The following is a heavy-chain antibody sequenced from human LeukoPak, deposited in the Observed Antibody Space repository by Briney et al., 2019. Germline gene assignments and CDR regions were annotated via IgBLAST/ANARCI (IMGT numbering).Heavy chain of an antibody. Sequence: GGSLRLSCAASGFKFSNHYINWVRQAPGKGLEWVGRISNSASSYTTYYAQSVKGRFTISRDDSESSVYLQMNSLRTEDTAVYYWGKILINAQHYMDLWGQGTTVTVSS. J-gene: IGHJ6*03. V-gene: IGHV3-72*01. CDR3: GKILINAQHYMDL. D-gene: IGHD1-1*01. CDR1: GFKFSNHY. CDR2: ISNSASSYTT.